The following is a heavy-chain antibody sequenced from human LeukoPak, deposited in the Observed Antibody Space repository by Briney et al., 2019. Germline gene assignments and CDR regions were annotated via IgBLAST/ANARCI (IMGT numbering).Heavy chain of an antibody. V-gene: IGHV1-2*02. Sequence: GASVKVSCKASGYTFTGYYMHWVRQAPGQGLEWMGWINPNSGGTNYAQKFQGRFTMTRDTSISTAYMELSRLRSDDTAVYYCAREGGSGWPYFDYWGQGTLVTVSS. D-gene: IGHD6-19*01. CDR1: GYTFTGYY. J-gene: IGHJ4*02. CDR2: INPNSGGT. CDR3: AREGGSGWPYFDY.